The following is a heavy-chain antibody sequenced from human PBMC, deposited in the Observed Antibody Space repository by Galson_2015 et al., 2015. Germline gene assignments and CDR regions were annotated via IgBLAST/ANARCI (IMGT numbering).Heavy chain of an antibody. J-gene: IGHJ5*02. Sequence: SVKVSCKVSGYTLTELSMHWVRQAPGKGLEWMGGFDPEDGETIYAQKFQGRVTMTEDTSTDTAYMELSSLRSEDTAVYYCATVLDNSGYCSSTSCYWFDPWGQGTLVTVSS. D-gene: IGHD2-2*03. CDR3: ATVLDNSGYCSSTSCYWFDP. CDR1: GYTLTELS. CDR2: FDPEDGET. V-gene: IGHV1-24*01.